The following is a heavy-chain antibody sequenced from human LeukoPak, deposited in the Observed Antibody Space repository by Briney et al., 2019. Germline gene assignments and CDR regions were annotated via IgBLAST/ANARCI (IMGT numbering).Heavy chain of an antibody. Sequence: GRSLRLSCAASGFTFSSYAMHWVRQAPGKGLEWVAVISYDGSNKYYADSVKGRFTISRDNSKNTLYLQMNSLRAEDTAVYYCARAYGSGRYLWLDYWGQGTLVTVSS. CDR2: ISYDGSNK. J-gene: IGHJ4*02. CDR1: GFTFSSYA. D-gene: IGHD3-10*01. CDR3: ARAYGSGRYLWLDY. V-gene: IGHV3-30*04.